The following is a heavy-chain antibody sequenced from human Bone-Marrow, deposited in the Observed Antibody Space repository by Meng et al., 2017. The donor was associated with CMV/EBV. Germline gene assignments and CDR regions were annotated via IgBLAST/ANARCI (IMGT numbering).Heavy chain of an antibody. V-gene: IGHV1-69*02. D-gene: IGHD5-18*01. Sequence: SVKVSCKASGGTFSSYTISWVRQAPGQGLEWMGRIIPILGIANYAQKFQGRVTITADKSTSTAYMGLSSLRSEDTAVDYGAAADTSEYYYYGMDVWGQGTTVTVSS. CDR2: IIPILGIA. CDR3: AAADTSEYYYYGMDV. J-gene: IGHJ6*02. CDR1: GGTFSSYT.